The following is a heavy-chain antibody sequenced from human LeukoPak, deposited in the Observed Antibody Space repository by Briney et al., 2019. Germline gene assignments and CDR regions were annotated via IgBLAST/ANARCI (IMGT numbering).Heavy chain of an antibody. D-gene: IGHD4-23*01. CDR1: GFTFSSYG. V-gene: IGHV3-30*02. Sequence: GGSLRLSCAASGFTFSSYGMHWVRQAPGKGLEWVAFIRYDGSNKYYADSVKGRFTISRDNSKNTLYLQMNSLRAEDTAVYYCARGGDYGGNFYYFDYWGQGTLVTVSS. CDR2: IRYDGSNK. J-gene: IGHJ4*02. CDR3: ARGGDYGGNFYYFDY.